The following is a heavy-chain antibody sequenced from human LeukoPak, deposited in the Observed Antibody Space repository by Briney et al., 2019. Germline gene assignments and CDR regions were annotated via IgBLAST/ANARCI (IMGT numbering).Heavy chain of an antibody. CDR2: ITNDGSST. J-gene: IGHJ4*02. D-gene: IGHD6-19*01. Sequence: GGSLRLSCAASGLTFSSHWMHWVRQAPGKGLVWVSRITNDGSSTTYADSVKGRFAISRDNAKNMLYLQVNSLRAEDTAVYYCARGQSSGFDYWGQGTLVTVSS. V-gene: IGHV3-74*01. CDR1: GLTFSSHW. CDR3: ARGQSSGFDY.